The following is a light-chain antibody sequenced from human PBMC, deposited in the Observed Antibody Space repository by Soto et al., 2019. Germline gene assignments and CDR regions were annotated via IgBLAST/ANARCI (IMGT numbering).Light chain of an antibody. V-gene: IGKV3-20*01. Sequence: EIVLTQFPGTLSLSPGERATLSCKTSQRISSNYLAWFQQKPGQAPRLLMYGSTRRATGIPDRFNGSGSGTDFTLTISRLEPEDFAVYYCQQYGSSGTFGQGTKVDIK. CDR2: GST. J-gene: IGKJ1*01. CDR1: QRISSNY. CDR3: QQYGSSGT.